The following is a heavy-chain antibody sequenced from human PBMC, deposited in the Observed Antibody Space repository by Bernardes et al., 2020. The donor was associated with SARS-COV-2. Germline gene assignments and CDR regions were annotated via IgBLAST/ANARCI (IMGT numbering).Heavy chain of an antibody. V-gene: IGHV3-48*03. J-gene: IGHJ3*02. CDR2: ISSSAGTI. CDR1: GFTFNSYE. D-gene: IGHD2-15*01. Sequence: VGSLRLSCAASGFTFNSYEMDWVRQAPGKGLEWVSYISSSAGTIYYADSVKGRFTISRDSAKNSLYLQMNNLRAEDTAVYYCARNRGYCSGGRCYSVALDIWGQGTMVTVSS. CDR3: ARNRGYCSGGRCYSVALDI.